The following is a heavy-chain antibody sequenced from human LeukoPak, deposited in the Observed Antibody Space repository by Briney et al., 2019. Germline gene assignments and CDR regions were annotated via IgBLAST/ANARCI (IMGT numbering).Heavy chain of an antibody. CDR3: AKDWRMEKIVGSTLDY. D-gene: IGHD1-26*01. Sequence: GGSLRLSCAASGFTFSSYSMNWVRQAPGKGLEWVSAISGSGGSTYYADSVKGRFTISRDNSKNSLYLQMNSLRAEDTAVYYCAKDWRMEKIVGSTLDYWGQGTLVTVSS. CDR2: ISGSGGST. J-gene: IGHJ4*02. V-gene: IGHV3-23*01. CDR1: GFTFSSYS.